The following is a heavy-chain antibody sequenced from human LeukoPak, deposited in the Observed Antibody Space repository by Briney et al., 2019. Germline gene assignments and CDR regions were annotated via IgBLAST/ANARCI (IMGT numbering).Heavy chain of an antibody. D-gene: IGHD3-22*01. J-gene: IGHJ4*02. CDR3: ARDPRTYYYDSSGFDY. CDR1: GFTFSAYA. V-gene: IGHV3-23*01. Sequence: PGGSLRLSCAASGFTFSAYAMTWVRQAPGKGLEWVSAISGSGGSTYYADSVKGRFTISRDNAKNTLYLQMDSLRAEDTAVYYCARDPRTYYYDSSGFDYWGQGTLVTVSS. CDR2: ISGSGGST.